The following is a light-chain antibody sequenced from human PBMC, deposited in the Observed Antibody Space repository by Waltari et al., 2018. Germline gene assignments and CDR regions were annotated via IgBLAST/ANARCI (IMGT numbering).Light chain of an antibody. CDR1: QSVLYSSNNKNY. Sequence: DIVMTQSPDSLAVSLGERATINCKSSQSVLYSSNNKNYLAWYQQKPGQPPKLLIYWAATRESGVPDRFSGSGSGTDFTLTISSLQAEDVAVYYCQQYYSNPRMFGQGTKVEIK. CDR2: WAA. V-gene: IGKV4-1*01. J-gene: IGKJ1*01. CDR3: QQYYSNPRM.